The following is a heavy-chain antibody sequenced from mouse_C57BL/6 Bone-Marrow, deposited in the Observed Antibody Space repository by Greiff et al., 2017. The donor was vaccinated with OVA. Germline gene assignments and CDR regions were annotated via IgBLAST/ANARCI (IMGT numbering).Heavy chain of an antibody. CDR3: ARCTTGVANGYVDV. CDR2: INPNNGGT. D-gene: IGHD1-1*01. CDR1: GYTFTDYY. Sequence: EVQLQQSGPELVKPGASVKISCKASGYTFTDYYMNWVKQSHGKSLEWIGDINPNNGGTSYNQKFKGKATLTVDKSSSTAYMELRSLTSEDAAVYYCARCTTGVANGYVDVGGTGTTVTVSS. J-gene: IGHJ1*03. V-gene: IGHV1-26*01.